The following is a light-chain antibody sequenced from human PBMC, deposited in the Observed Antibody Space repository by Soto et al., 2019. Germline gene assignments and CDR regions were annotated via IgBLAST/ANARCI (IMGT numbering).Light chain of an antibody. Sequence: QSALTQPASVSGSPGQSITISCTGTSSDVGGYNHVSWYQHSPGKAPKLILFAVSDRPSGVSHRFSGSKSDNTASLTISGLQADDEADYYCCSYTSLSTVVFGGGTKLTVL. CDR3: CSYTSLSTVV. CDR2: AVS. V-gene: IGLV2-14*01. CDR1: SSDVGGYNH. J-gene: IGLJ2*01.